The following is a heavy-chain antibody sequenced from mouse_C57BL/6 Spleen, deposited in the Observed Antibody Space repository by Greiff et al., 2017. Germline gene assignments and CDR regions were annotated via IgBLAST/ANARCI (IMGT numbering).Heavy chain of an antibody. J-gene: IGHJ4*01. CDR1: GYTFPSYW. CDR3: ARAGRRVDYYAMGY. D-gene: IGHD1-1*01. V-gene: IGHV1-72*01. CDR2: IDPNSGGT. Sequence: QVHVKQPAAELVKPGASPQLSCKASGYTFPSYWMHWVKQRPGRGLEWIGRIDPNSGGTKYNEKFKSKATLTVDKPSSTAYMQLSSLTSEDSAVYYCARAGRRVDYYAMGYWGQGTSVTVSS.